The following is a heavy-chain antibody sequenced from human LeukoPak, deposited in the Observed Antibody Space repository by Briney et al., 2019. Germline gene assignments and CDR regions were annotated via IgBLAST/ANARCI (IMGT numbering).Heavy chain of an antibody. V-gene: IGHV3-30*18. CDR3: AKDLRRRFYFGSGSRGGTFDI. Sequence: GGSLRLSCAASGFMFSNYGMQWVRQAPGKGLEWVAVISYDGSNKYYADSVKGRFTISRDNSKNTLYLQMNSLRSEDTAVYYCAKDLRRRFYFGSGSRGGTFDIWGQGTMVTVSS. J-gene: IGHJ3*02. D-gene: IGHD3-10*01. CDR1: GFMFSNYG. CDR2: ISYDGSNK.